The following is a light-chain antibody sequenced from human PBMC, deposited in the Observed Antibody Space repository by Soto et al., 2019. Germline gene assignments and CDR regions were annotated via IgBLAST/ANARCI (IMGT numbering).Light chain of an antibody. CDR1: QSVNSN. CDR3: QQYNNWPFT. J-gene: IGKJ3*01. V-gene: IGKV3-15*01. CDR2: GAS. Sequence: EIMMTQSPVTLSVSPGERATLSCRASQSVNSNLAWYQQKPGQAPRLLIYGASTRATGIPASFIGNGSGTEFTLTASSLQPEDFAVYYGQQYNNWPFTFGPGTKVDIK.